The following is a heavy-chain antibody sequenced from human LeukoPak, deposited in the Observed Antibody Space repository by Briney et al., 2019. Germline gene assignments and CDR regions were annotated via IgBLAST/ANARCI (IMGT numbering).Heavy chain of an antibody. CDR2: ISSSSSYI. CDR3: ASSQNIVVVPAV. D-gene: IGHD2-2*01. CDR1: GSTLRSYS. V-gene: IGHV3-21*01. Sequence: PGGSLRLSCVASGSTLRSYSMNWVRQAPGKGLEWVSSISSSSSYIYYADSVKGRFTISRDNAKNSLYLQMNSLRAEDTAVYYCASSQNIVVVPAVWGQGTLVTVSS. J-gene: IGHJ4*02.